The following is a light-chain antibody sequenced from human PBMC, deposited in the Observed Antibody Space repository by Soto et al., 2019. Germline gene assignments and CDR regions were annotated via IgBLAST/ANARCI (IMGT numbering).Light chain of an antibody. J-gene: IGKJ1*01. CDR2: DAS. V-gene: IGKV1-5*01. CDR3: QNMRT. CDR1: QNINNW. Sequence: DIQMTQSPSTLSASIGDRVTITCWASQNINNWIAWYQQKPGKAPKFLIYDASTLESGVPSRFSGSGFGTEFSLTISSLQPADFGSYYCQNMRTLGQGTKVDIK.